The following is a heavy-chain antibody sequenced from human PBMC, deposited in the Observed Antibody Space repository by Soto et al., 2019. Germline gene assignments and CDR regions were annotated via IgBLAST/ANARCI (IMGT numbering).Heavy chain of an antibody. J-gene: IGHJ6*02. CDR2: ISYDGSNK. V-gene: IGHV3-30*18. D-gene: IGHD3-16*01. CDR3: AKDGGEGYYYYYGMDV. CDR1: GFTFSSYG. Sequence: QVQLVESGGGVVQPGRSLRLSCAASGFTFSSYGMHWVRQAPGKGLEWVAVISYDGSNKYYADSVKRRFTISRDNSKNTLYLQMNSLRAEDTAVYYCAKDGGEGYYYYYGMDVWGQGTTVTVSS.